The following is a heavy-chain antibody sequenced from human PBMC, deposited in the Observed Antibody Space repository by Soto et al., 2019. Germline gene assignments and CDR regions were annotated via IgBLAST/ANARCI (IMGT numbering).Heavy chain of an antibody. CDR2: IYYSGST. Sequence: LSLTCTVSGGSISSSSYYWGWIRQPPGKGLEWIGSIYYSGSTYYNPSLKSRVTISVDTSKNQFSLKLSSVTAADTAVYYCARESGEWGYNWFDPWGQGTLVTVSS. V-gene: IGHV4-39*02. CDR1: GGSISSSSYY. D-gene: IGHD3-16*01. CDR3: ARESGEWGYNWFDP. J-gene: IGHJ5*02.